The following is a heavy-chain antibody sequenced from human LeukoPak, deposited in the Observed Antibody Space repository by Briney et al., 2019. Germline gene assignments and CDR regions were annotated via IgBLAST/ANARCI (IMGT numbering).Heavy chain of an antibody. V-gene: IGHV3-20*04. Sequence: PGGSLRLPCEASGFRFDDYSMNWVRHVPGKGLEWVAGINWDGASTGYRDSMKGRFTISRDNGKNSLYLQMNSLRVEDAAVYYCGRVHCSTNSCYDYYDYYMDVSGKGTTVTVSS. J-gene: IGHJ6*03. D-gene: IGHD2-15*01. CDR2: INWDGAST. CDR3: GRVHCSTNSCYDYYDYYMDV. CDR1: GFRFDDYS.